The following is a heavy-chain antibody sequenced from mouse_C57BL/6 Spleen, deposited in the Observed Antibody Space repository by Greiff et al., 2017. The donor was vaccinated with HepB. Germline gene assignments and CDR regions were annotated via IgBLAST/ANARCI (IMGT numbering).Heavy chain of an antibody. J-gene: IGHJ2*01. Sequence: QVQLQQPGAELVRPGTSVKLSCKASGYTFTSYWMHWVKQRPGQGLEWIGVIDPSDSYTNYNQKFKGKATLTVDTSSSTAYMQLSSLTSEDSAVYYCARRAIYYDYSYYFDYWGQGTTLTVSS. V-gene: IGHV1-59*01. D-gene: IGHD2-4*01. CDR1: GYTFTSYW. CDR2: IDPSDSYT. CDR3: ARRAIYYDYSYYFDY.